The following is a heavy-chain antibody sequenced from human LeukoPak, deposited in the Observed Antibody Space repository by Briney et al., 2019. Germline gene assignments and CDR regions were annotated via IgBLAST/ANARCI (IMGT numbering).Heavy chain of an antibody. Sequence: SETLSLTCAVSGGSISGYYWSWLRQPPGKGLEWIGYVYYSGNTKYNPSLKSRVTISVDTSKNQFSLRLSSVTARDTAVYYCARHGDSSSYYFDYWGQGTLVTVSS. CDR2: VYYSGNT. J-gene: IGHJ4*02. CDR1: GGSISGYY. D-gene: IGHD6-6*01. V-gene: IGHV4-59*08. CDR3: ARHGDSSSYYFDY.